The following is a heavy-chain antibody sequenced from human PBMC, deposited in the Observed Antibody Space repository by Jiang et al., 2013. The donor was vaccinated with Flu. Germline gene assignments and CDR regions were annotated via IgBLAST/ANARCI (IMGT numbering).Heavy chain of an antibody. CDR2: ISGSGAGT. Sequence: VQLLESGGDLVQPGGSLRLSCAASGFTFGSYAMTWVRQAPGKGLDWVSSISGSGAGTNYADSVKGRFTISRDNFKNTLYLQMNSLRAEDTGIYYCAKKEGFSVWTYYFEYWGQGTPGNRLL. CDR1: GFTFGSYA. J-gene: IGHJ4*02. CDR3: AKKEGFSVWTYYFEY. V-gene: IGHV3-23*01. D-gene: IGHD3/OR15-3a*01.